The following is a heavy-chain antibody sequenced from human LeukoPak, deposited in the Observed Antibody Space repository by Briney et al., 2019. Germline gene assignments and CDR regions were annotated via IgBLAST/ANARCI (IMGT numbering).Heavy chain of an antibody. CDR1: GFTFSSYS. Sequence: PGGSLRLSCAASGFTFSSYSMNWVRQAPGKGLEWVSSISSSSSYIYYADSVKGRFTISRDNAKNSLYLQMNSLRVEDTALYYCAKSYCISTSCYFLFDYWGQGTLVTVSS. J-gene: IGHJ4*02. V-gene: IGHV3-21*04. CDR2: ISSSSSYI. CDR3: AKSYCISTSCYFLFDY. D-gene: IGHD2-2*01.